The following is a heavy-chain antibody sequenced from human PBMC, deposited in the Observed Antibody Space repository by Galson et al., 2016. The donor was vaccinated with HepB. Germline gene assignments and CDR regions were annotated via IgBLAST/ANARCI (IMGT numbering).Heavy chain of an antibody. CDR2: VYYSGLS. J-gene: IGHJ4*02. CDR1: GGSINSYY. Sequence: SETLSLTCSVSGGSINSYYWTWVRQPPGKGLEWIGFVYYSGLSDHNPSLKGRVTMTLDTSSRQFSLKLSSVTAADTAVYFCARGSYFYGAGSHYDYWGQGTLVTVSS. CDR3: ARGSYFYGAGSHYDY. V-gene: IGHV4-59*01. D-gene: IGHD3-10*01.